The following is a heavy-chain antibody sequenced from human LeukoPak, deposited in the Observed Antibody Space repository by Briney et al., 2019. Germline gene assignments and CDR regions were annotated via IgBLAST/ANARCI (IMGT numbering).Heavy chain of an antibody. CDR1: GGSFSGYY. Sequence: PSETLSLTCAVYGGSFSGYYWSWIRQPPGKGLEWIGEINHSGSTNYNPSLKSRVTISVDKSKNQFSLKLSSVTAADTAVYYCAAATVGGDMYYFDYWGQGTLVTVSS. CDR3: AAATVGGDMYYFDY. J-gene: IGHJ4*02. V-gene: IGHV4-34*01. CDR2: INHSGST. D-gene: IGHD6-19*01.